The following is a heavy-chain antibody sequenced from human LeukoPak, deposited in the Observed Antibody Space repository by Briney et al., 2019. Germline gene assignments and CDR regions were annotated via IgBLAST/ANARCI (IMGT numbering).Heavy chain of an antibody. CDR3: ARDLIDYDSSEGY. CDR1: GFTFSSYW. V-gene: IGHV3-7*01. J-gene: IGHJ4*02. Sequence: PGGSLRLSCAASGFTFSSYWMGWVRQAPGKGLEWVANIKQDGSEKYYVDSVKGRFTISRDNAKNSLYLQMNSLRAEDTAVYYCARDLIDYDSSEGYWSQGTLVTVSS. CDR2: IKQDGSEK. D-gene: IGHD3-22*01.